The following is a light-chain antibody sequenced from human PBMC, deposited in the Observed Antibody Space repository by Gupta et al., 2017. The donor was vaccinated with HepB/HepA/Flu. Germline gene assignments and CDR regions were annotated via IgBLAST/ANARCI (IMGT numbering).Light chain of an antibody. V-gene: IGKV2-24*01. Sequence: DMVMTQATLSSPVTLGQPASISCRSSQSLVHSDGHTYLSWLQQRPGQPPSLLIYEGSNRCSGVPDRISGSAAAAYITLIISMVAAEDVVVYYCRRGTESPLSFGGGTKVEIK. J-gene: IGKJ4*01. CDR3: RRGTESPLS. CDR1: QSLVHSDGHTY. CDR2: EGS.